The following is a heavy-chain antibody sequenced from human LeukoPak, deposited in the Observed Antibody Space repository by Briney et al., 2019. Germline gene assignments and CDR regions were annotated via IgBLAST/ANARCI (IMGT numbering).Heavy chain of an antibody. Sequence: SETLSLTCTVSGDSIGSSSSYWGWIRQPPGKGLEWIGTISYSGNTYYNPSLKSRVGTSVDTSKNQFSLKLSSVTAADTAVYYCGRMISANFYFYYGMDVWGQGTTVTVSS. J-gene: IGHJ6*02. CDR2: ISYSGNT. D-gene: IGHD4/OR15-4a*01. CDR3: GRMISANFYFYYGMDV. V-gene: IGHV4-39*01. CDR1: GDSIGSSSSY.